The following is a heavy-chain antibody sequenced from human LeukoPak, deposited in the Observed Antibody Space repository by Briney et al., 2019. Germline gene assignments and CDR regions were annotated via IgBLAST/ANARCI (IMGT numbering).Heavy chain of an antibody. V-gene: IGHV3-9*01. Sequence: GGSLRLSCAASGFTFYDYAKHWVRQAPGKGLEWVSGISWNSGSIGYADSVKGRFTISRDNAKNSLYLQMNSLRAEDTALYYCAKDLRDGYNINYFDYWGQGTLVTVSS. D-gene: IGHD5-24*01. J-gene: IGHJ4*02. CDR3: AKDLRDGYNINYFDY. CDR1: GFTFYDYA. CDR2: ISWNSGSI.